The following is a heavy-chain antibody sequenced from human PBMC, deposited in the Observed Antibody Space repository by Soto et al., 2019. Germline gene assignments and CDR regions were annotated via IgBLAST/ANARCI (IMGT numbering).Heavy chain of an antibody. D-gene: IGHD6-13*01. CDR3: ARGARGYYYMDV. J-gene: IGHJ6*03. CDR1: GFTFSSYW. CDR2: RYSDGSRT. Sequence: EVQLVESGGGLVQPGGSLRLSCAASGFTFSSYWMHWVRQVPGKGLVWVSRRYSDGSRTSYADSVKGRFTISRDNAKNTLYLQMNSLRAEDTAVYYGARGARGYYYMDVWGKGTTVTVSS. V-gene: IGHV3-74*01.